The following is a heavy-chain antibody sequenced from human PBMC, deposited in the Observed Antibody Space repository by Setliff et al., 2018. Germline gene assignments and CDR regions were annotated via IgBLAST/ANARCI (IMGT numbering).Heavy chain of an antibody. J-gene: IGHJ4*02. Sequence: GGSLRLSCAASGFSFSDFYMTWIRQAPGKGLEWLASINPDGSEKYYAVSVKGRFTISRDNAKNSLSLQMNSLRTEDTAVYYCFGAGTCSYWGQGTLVTVSS. CDR2: INPDGSEK. CDR3: FGAGTCSY. V-gene: IGHV3-7*01. D-gene: IGHD3-10*01. CDR1: GFSFSDFY.